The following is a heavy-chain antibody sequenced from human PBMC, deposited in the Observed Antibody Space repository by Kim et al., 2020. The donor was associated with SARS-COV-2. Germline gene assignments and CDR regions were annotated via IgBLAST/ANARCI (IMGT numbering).Heavy chain of an antibody. CDR1: GGSVSSGSYY. D-gene: IGHD4-4*01. CDR3: ARRVTTLRSNWFDP. Sequence: SETLSLTCTVSGGSVSSGSYYWSWIRQPPGKGLEWIGYIYYSGSTNYNPSLKSRVTISVDTSKNQFSLKLSSVTAADTAVYYCARRVTTLRSNWFDPWGQGTLVTVSS. J-gene: IGHJ5*02. CDR2: IYYSGST. V-gene: IGHV4-61*01.